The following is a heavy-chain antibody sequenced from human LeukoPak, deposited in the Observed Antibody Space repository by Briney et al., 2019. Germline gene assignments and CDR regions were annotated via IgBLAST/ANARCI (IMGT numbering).Heavy chain of an antibody. CDR1: GGSISSGHW. D-gene: IGHD4-23*01. CDR2: IYHTGNT. V-gene: IGHV4-4*02. CDR3: ARVGLGWCTGCFWYFDL. J-gene: IGHJ2*01. Sequence: SETLSLTCAVSGGSISSGHWWTWVRQSPGKGLEWFGEIYHTGNTNYNPSLKSRVTMSVDRTMNQFSLSLNSVTAADTAVYYCARVGLGWCTGCFWYFDLWGRGTLVTVSS.